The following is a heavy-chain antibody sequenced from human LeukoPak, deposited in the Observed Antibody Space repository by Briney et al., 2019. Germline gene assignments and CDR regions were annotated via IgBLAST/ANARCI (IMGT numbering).Heavy chain of an antibody. V-gene: IGHV3-23*01. J-gene: IGHJ4*02. CDR3: AKVQDYDILTGYYIAGGKFDY. CDR2: ISGSGGST. Sequence: AGGSLRLSCAASGFTFSTYAMSWVRQAPGKGLEWVSTISGSGGSTYYADSVKGRFTISRDNSKNTLYLQMNSLRAEDTAIYYCAKVQDYDILTGYYIAGGKFDYWGQGTLVTVSS. CDR1: GFTFSTYA. D-gene: IGHD3-9*01.